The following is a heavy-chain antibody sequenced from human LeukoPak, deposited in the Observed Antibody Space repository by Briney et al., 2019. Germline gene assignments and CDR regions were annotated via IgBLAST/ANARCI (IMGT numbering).Heavy chain of an antibody. CDR3: AKDRGANGS. V-gene: IGHV3-48*01. CDR1: GFTFSSYS. J-gene: IGHJ5*02. Sequence: GGSLRLSCAASGFTFSSYSMNWVRQAPGKGLEWVSYISSSSSTIYYADSVKGRFTISRDNSKNTLYLQMNSLRAEDTAVYYCAKDRGANGSWGQGTLVTVSS. CDR2: ISSSSSTI. D-gene: IGHD1-26*01.